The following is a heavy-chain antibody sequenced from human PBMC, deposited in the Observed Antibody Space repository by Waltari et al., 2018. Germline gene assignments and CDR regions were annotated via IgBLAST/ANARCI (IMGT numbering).Heavy chain of an antibody. J-gene: IGHJ4*02. Sequence: EVQLLESGGGLVQPGGSLILSCAASGFTFSSYAMSWVRQAPGKGLEGVSAMSGSGGSTYYADSVKGRFTISRDNSKNTLYLQMNSLRAEDTAVYYCAKSYDSSGYPDYWGQGTLVTVSS. CDR1: GFTFSSYA. V-gene: IGHV3-23*01. CDR3: AKSYDSSGYPDY. D-gene: IGHD3-22*01. CDR2: MSGSGGST.